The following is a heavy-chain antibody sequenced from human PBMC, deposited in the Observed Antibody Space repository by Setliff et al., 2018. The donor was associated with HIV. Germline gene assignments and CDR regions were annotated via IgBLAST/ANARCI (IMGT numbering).Heavy chain of an antibody. CDR1: GGSISTATFY. J-gene: IGHJ5*02. V-gene: IGHV2-5*08. CDR2: IYWGDDK. Sequence: TLSLTCTVSGGSISTATFYWNWIRQPPGKALEWLALIYWGDDKRHNPSLRSRLTITKDTSKNQVVLRMTNMDPVDTATYYCARHSITSLSWFDPWGQGTLVTVSS. D-gene: IGHD1-20*01. CDR3: ARHSITSLSWFDP.